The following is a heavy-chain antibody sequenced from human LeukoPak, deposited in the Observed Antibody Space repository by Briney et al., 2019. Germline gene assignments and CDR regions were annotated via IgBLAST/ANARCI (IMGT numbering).Heavy chain of an antibody. CDR3: AKDTVAVAALFDP. CDR2: ISGSGSST. Sequence: GGSLRLSCAASGFTFSSYAMSWVRQAPGKGLEWLSSISGSGSSTYYADSVKGRFTISRDNSKNTLYLQMNSLRAEDTVVYYCAKDTVAVAALFDPWGQGTLVTVSS. D-gene: IGHD6-19*01. CDR1: GFTFSSYA. J-gene: IGHJ5*02. V-gene: IGHV3-23*01.